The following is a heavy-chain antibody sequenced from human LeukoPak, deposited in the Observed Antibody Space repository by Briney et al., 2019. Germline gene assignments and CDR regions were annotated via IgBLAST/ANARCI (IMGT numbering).Heavy chain of an antibody. D-gene: IGHD2-2*01. V-gene: IGHV1-18*01. Sequence: ASVKVSCKASGYTFTNYGISWVRQAPGQGLEWMGWISAYNGNTDYAQKLQGRVTMTTDTSTGTAYMELRSLRSDDKAVYYCARAASFCRSASCHDYWGQGTLVTVSS. CDR3: ARAASFCRSASCHDY. CDR1: GYTFTNYG. CDR2: ISAYNGNT. J-gene: IGHJ4*02.